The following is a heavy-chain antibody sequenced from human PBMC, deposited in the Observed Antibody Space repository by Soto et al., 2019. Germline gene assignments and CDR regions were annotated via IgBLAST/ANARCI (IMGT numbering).Heavy chain of an antibody. D-gene: IGHD2-21*01. Sequence: KASETLSLTCTVSGGSINSYWWSWIRQPAGKGLEWIGRGYSSGTTDYNPSLNSRATMSVETSKNQYSLKLSSVTAADTAVYYCARDIASYAYGEGYWGQGTLVTVS. CDR3: ARDIASYAYGEGY. CDR1: GGSINSYW. J-gene: IGHJ4*02. CDR2: GYSSGTT. V-gene: IGHV4-4*07.